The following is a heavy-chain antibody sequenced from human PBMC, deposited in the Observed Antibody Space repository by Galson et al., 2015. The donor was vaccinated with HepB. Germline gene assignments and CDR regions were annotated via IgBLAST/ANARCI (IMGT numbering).Heavy chain of an antibody. J-gene: IGHJ4*02. CDR3: ANWAGNQYTGDWMGPLDY. V-gene: IGHV4-59*01. Sequence: SETLSLTCTVSSASITNYYWSWIRQPPGKGLEWIGYIYYSRSTNYNPSLKSRVTMSVDTSKSQFSLKLSSVTAADTAVYYCANWAGNQYTGDWMGPLDYWGQGILVTVSS. CDR2: IYYSRST. CDR1: SASITNYY. D-gene: IGHD2-21*02.